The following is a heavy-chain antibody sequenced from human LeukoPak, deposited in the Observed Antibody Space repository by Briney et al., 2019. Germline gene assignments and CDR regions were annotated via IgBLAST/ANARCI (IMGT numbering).Heavy chain of an antibody. CDR1: GFTFSDRY. Sequence: GGSLRLSCAASGFTFSDRYMDWVRQAPGKGLEWVVRIRNKPNSYTTEYAASVKGRFTISRDDSKNSLYLQMNSLKTEDTAVYYCARAVRYGDYFDFWGQGTLVTVSS. J-gene: IGHJ4*02. CDR3: ARAVRYGDYFDF. V-gene: IGHV3-72*01. CDR2: IRNKPNSYTT. D-gene: IGHD4-17*01.